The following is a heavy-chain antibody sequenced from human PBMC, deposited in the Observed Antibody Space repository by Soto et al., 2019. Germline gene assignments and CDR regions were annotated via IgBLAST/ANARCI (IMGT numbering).Heavy chain of an antibody. J-gene: IGHJ6*02. D-gene: IGHD6-13*01. V-gene: IGHV3-30-3*01. Sequence: QVQLVESGGGVVQPGRSLRLSCAASGFTFSSYAMHWVRQAPGKGLEWVAVISYDGSNKYYADSVKGRFTISRDNSKNTLYLQMNSLRAEDTAVYYCARDWGAQQLYGMDVWGQGTTVTVSS. CDR2: ISYDGSNK. CDR1: GFTFSSYA. CDR3: ARDWGAQQLYGMDV.